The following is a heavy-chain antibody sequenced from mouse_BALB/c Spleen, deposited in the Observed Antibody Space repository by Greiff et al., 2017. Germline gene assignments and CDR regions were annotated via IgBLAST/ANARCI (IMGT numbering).Heavy chain of an antibody. CDR2: IDPENGDT. V-gene: IGHV14-4*02. Sequence: EVQLQQSGAELVKPGASVKLSCTASGFNIKDTYMHWVKQRPEQGLEWIGWIDPENGDTEYAPKFQGKATMTADTSSNTAYLQLSSLTSEDTAVYYCECRGVITTATYFDYWGQGTTLTVSS. CDR1: GFNIKDTY. D-gene: IGHD1-2*01. J-gene: IGHJ2*01. CDR3: ECRGVITTATYFDY.